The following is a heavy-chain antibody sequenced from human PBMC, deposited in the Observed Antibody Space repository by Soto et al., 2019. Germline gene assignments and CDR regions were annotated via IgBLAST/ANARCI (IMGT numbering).Heavy chain of an antibody. CDR1: GFTFSSYG. Sequence: QVPLVESGGGVVQPGRSLRLSCAASGFTFSSYGMHWVRQAPGKGLEWVAVIWYDGSNKYYADSVKGRFTISRDNXKNTLYLQMNSLRAEDTAVYYCYYDSSGYFNGMDVWGQGTTVTVSS. J-gene: IGHJ6*02. CDR2: IWYDGSNK. D-gene: IGHD3-22*01. V-gene: IGHV3-33*01. CDR3: YYDSSGYFNGMDV.